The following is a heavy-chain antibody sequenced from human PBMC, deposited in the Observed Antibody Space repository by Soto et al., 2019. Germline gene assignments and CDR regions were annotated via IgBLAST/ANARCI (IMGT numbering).Heavy chain of an antibody. CDR2: IYSGGST. V-gene: IGHV3-53*02. J-gene: IGHJ3*02. CDR3: ARAAPRIAVSTVVGAFDI. Sequence: EVQLVETGGGLIQPGGSLRLSCAASGFTVSSNYMSWVRQAPGKGLEWVSVIYSGGSTYYADSVKGRFTISRDNSKNTLYLQVNSLRAEDTAVYYCARAAPRIAVSTVVGAFDIWGQGTMVTVSS. CDR1: GFTVSSNY. D-gene: IGHD6-19*01.